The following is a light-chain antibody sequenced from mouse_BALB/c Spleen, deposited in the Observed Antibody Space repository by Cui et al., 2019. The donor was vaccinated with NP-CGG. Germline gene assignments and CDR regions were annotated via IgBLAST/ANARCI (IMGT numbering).Light chain of an antibody. CDR3: ALWYSNHWV. Sequence: HVVVPQASPLTTSPGETVTLTCRSNTGAITTNNYANWVQEKPDHLFTGLIGGTNNRVPGVPAKFSGSLIGDKAALTITGAQTEDEAIYFCALWYSNHWVFGGGTKLTVL. V-gene: IGLV1*01. J-gene: IGLJ1*01. CDR2: GTN. CDR1: TGAITTNNY.